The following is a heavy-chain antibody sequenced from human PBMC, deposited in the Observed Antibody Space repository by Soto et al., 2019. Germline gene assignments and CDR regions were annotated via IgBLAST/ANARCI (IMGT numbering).Heavy chain of an antibody. V-gene: IGHV4-4*02. D-gene: IGHD2-15*01. CDR2: IYHSGTP. Sequence: PSESLSLTCTVSGASLSTLGSWWCSRQTAEKRLWWIGEIYHSGTPNYNPSINSRVAMSVDKSNTQFSVNTYSVTYAEMAVYYCTRVTSVLGSRGVYVGSGFDPWGQGTMVTVSS. CDR1: GASLSTLGS. CDR3: TRVTSVLGSRGVYVGSGFDP. J-gene: IGHJ5*02.